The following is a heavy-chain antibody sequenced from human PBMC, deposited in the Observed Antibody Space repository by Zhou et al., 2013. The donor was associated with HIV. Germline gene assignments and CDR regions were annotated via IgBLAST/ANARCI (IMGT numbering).Heavy chain of an antibody. CDR2: IIPIFGTA. J-gene: IGHJ6*02. CDR3: ARGDVLLWFGELGNGMDV. V-gene: IGHV1-69*05. CDR1: GGTFSSYA. D-gene: IGHD3-10*01. Sequence: QVQLVQSGAEVKKPGSSVKVSCKASGGTFSSYAISWVRQAPGQGLEWMGGIIPIFGTANYAQKFQGRVTITTDESTSTAYMELSSLRSEDTAVYYCARGDVLLWFGELGNGMDVWGQGTTVTVSS.